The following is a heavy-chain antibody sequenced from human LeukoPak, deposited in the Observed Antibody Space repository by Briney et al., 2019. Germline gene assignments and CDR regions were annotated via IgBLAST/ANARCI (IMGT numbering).Heavy chain of an antibody. CDR1: GFTFSSCW. J-gene: IGHJ4*02. CDR2: IKQDGSEE. V-gene: IGHV3-7*01. D-gene: IGHD5-18*01. CDR3: ARVRVKSGYSYVYFFDY. Sequence: GGSLRLSCAASGFTFSSCWMSWVRQAPGEGLEWVANIKQDGSEEYYVDSVKGQSTISRDNAKNSLYLQMNSLSAEDTAVYYCARVRVKSGYSYVYFFDYWGQGTLVTVSS.